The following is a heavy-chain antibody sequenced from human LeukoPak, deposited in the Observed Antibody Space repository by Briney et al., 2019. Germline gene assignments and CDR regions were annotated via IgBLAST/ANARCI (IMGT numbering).Heavy chain of an antibody. Sequence: ASVKVSCKASGCTFSSYAISWVRQAPGQGLEWMGWISAYNGNTNYAQKLQGRVTMTTDTSTSTAYMELRSLRSDDTAVYYCARVVSLGSWYLDYWGQGTLVTVSS. CDR1: GCTFSSYA. V-gene: IGHV1-18*01. CDR3: ARVVSLGSWYLDY. J-gene: IGHJ4*02. D-gene: IGHD6-13*01. CDR2: ISAYNGNT.